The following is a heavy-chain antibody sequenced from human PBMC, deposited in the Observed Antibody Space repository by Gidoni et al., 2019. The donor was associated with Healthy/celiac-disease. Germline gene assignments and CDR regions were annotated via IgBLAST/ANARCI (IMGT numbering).Heavy chain of an antibody. V-gene: IGHV3-73*02. D-gene: IGHD6-19*01. CDR2: IRSKANSYAT. Sequence: EVQLVESGGGLVQPGGSLKLSCPPSGFPFRGSAMHWVRRASGKGLEWVGRIRSKANSYATAYAASVKGRFTISRDDSKNTAYLQMNSLKTEDTAVYYCTRRRGGSGWYPFDYWGQGTLVTVSS. J-gene: IGHJ4*02. CDR3: TRRRGGSGWYPFDY. CDR1: GFPFRGSA.